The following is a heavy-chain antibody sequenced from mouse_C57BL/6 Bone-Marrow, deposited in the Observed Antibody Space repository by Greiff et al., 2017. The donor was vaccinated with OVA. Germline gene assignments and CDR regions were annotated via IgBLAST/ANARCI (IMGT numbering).Heavy chain of an antibody. CDR3: ARWSVYYVDY. Sequence: VQLQQPGAEPVKPGASVKLSCKASGYTFTSHRVHRVKQRPGRGLEWIGRIDSNSGGTKYNEKFKSKATLTVDKPPSTAYMQLSSLASEVSAVDYGARWSVYYVDYWGQGTTLTVSS. CDR1: GYTFTSHR. V-gene: IGHV1-72*01. J-gene: IGHJ2*01. D-gene: IGHD1-1*02. CDR2: IDSNSGGT.